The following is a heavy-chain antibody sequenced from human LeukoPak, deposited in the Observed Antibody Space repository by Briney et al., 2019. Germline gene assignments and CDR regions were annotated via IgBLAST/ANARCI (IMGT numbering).Heavy chain of an antibody. CDR2: ISGSGGST. J-gene: IGHJ4*02. D-gene: IGHD3-22*01. V-gene: IGHV3-23*01. CDR3: VQGSYDSSGYHKLRWDFDY. CDR1: GFTFSSYA. Sequence: PGGSLRLSCAASGFTFSSYAMSWVRQAPGKGLEWVSAISGSGGSTYYADSVKGRFTISRDNSKNTLYLQMNSLRAEDTAVYYCVQGSYDSSGYHKLRWDFDYWGQGTLVTVSS.